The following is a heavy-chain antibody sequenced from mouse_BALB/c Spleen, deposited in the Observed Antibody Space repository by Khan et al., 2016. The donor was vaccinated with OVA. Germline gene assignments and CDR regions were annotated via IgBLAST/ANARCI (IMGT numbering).Heavy chain of an antibody. Sequence: VQLQESGAEQAKPGASVNMSCKTSGYTFSSYWMHWVKQRPGQGLEWIGYINPTSGYTEYNEKFKDKATLSADKSSSTAYMQLTSLTSEDSAVYYCARDRIDYWGQGTTLTVSS. CDR3: ARDRIDY. V-gene: IGHV1-7*01. J-gene: IGHJ2*01. CDR1: GYTFSSYW. CDR2: INPTSGYT.